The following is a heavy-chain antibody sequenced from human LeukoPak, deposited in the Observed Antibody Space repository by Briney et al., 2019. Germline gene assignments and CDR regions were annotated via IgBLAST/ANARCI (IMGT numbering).Heavy chain of an antibody. Sequence: ASVKVSCKASGYTFTGYYMHWVRQAPGQGLEWMGRINPNSGGTNYAQKFQGRVTMARDTPISTAHMELSRLRSDDTAVYYCARDPVYYDSSGYNDALDIWGQGTMVTVSS. J-gene: IGHJ3*02. CDR3: ARDPVYYDSSGYNDALDI. V-gene: IGHV1-2*06. CDR1: GYTFTGYY. D-gene: IGHD3-22*01. CDR2: INPNSGGT.